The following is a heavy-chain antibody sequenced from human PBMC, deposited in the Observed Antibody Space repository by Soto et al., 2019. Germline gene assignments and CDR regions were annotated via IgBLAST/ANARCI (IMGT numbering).Heavy chain of an antibody. CDR1: GVSFSDSF. Sequence: QVQLQQWGAGLLKPSESLSLTCAVSGVSFSDSFWTWIRQPPGKGLEWFGEINHSGSTNYIPSLKSRVTMSADVSKNRVSLKLRSVTASDTAGYFCARGPHYNVSSGYLPFDNWGPGTLVTVSS. J-gene: IGHJ4*02. CDR2: INHSGST. CDR3: ARGPHYNVSSGYLPFDN. D-gene: IGHD3-22*01. V-gene: IGHV4-34*01.